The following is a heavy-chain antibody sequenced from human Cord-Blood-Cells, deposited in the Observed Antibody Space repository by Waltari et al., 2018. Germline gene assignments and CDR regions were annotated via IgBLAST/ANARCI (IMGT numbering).Heavy chain of an antibody. Sequence: QVQLQKWGAGLLKPSETLSLTCAVYGGSFSGYYWSWIRQPPGRGMEWIGEINHSGSTNYNPSLKSRVTISVDTSKNQFSLKLSSVTAADTAVYYCARGYYGSGSYYNFDYWGQGTLVTVSS. D-gene: IGHD3-10*01. CDR3: ARGYYGSGSYYNFDY. J-gene: IGHJ4*02. CDR2: INHSGST. CDR1: GGSFSGYY. V-gene: IGHV4-34*01.